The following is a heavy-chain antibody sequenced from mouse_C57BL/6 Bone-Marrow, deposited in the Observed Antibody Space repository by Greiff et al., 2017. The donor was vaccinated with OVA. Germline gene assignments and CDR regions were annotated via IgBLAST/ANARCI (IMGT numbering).Heavy chain of an antibody. CDR2: IDPSDSYT. J-gene: IGHJ2*01. Sequence: QVQLQQPGAELVKPGASVKLSCKASGYTFTSCWMQWVKQRPGQGLEWIGEIDPSDSYTNYNQKFKGKATLTVDTSSSTAYMQLSSLTSEDSAVYYCARYYGSSDYWGQGTTLTVSS. CDR3: ARYYGSSDY. D-gene: IGHD1-1*01. CDR1: GYTFTSCW. V-gene: IGHV1-50*01.